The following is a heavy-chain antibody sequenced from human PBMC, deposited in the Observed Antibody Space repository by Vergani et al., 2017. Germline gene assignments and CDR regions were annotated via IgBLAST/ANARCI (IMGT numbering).Heavy chain of an antibody. CDR2: IYYSGST. Sequence: QVQLQESGPGLVKHSETLSLTCTVSGGSISSYYWSWIRQPPGKGLEWIGYIYYSGSTYYNPSLKSRVTISVDTSRNRFSLRLSSVTAADTAVYYCARDTMIREMPLDYWGRGTLVTVSS. D-gene: IGHD3-10*01. CDR3: ARDTMIREMPLDY. J-gene: IGHJ4*02. CDR1: GGSISSYY. V-gene: IGHV4-59*12.